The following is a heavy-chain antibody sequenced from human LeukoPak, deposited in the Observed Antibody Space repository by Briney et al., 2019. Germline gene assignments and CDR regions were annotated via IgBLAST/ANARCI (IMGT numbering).Heavy chain of an antibody. CDR1: GFTFSSYS. D-gene: IGHD3-16*01. CDR2: IGGGSTTI. V-gene: IGHV3-48*04. Sequence: PGGSLRLSCAASGFTFSSYSMNWVRQAPGKGLEWVSYIGGGSTTIFYADSVKGRFTISRDNGKNSLYLEMNSLRADDTAVYFCVQGGHFDFWGQGAPVTVSS. J-gene: IGHJ4*02. CDR3: VQGGHFDF.